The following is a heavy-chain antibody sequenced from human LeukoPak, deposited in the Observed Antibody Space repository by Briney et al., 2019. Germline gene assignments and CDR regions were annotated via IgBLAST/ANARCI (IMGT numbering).Heavy chain of an antibody. CDR1: GCIFSSYG. CDR3: GRDETMGRGTDYLHRLDG. D-gene: IGHD3-10*01. V-gene: IGHV3-33*01. Sequence: GGSLRLSCEASGCIFSSYGMHWVRQAPGKGLEWVAVIWYDGSNKYYADSVKGRFTISRDNSKNPLYLQMNSLRAEDTAGYYCGRDETMGRGTDYLHRLDGRGKGTTVTLPP. J-gene: IGHJ6*04. CDR2: IWYDGSNK.